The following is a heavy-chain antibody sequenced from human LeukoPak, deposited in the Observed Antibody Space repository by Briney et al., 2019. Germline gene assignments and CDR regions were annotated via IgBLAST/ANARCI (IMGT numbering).Heavy chain of an antibody. CDR2: IFNSGST. CDR1: GGYISSYY. Sequence: PSETLSLTCTVSGGYISSYYWSWIRQPPGKGLEWIGYIFNSGSTNYNPSLKSRVTISVDTSKNQFSLKLSSVTAADTAVYFCALGDCSSTSCYVFDYWGQGTLVTVSP. J-gene: IGHJ4*02. V-gene: IGHV4-59*01. D-gene: IGHD2-2*01. CDR3: ALGDCSSTSCYVFDY.